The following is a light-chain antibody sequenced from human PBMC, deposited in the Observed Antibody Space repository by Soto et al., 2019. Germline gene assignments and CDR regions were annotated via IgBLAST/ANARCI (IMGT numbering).Light chain of an antibody. J-gene: IGKJ5*01. Sequence: VWIPSPATRALSAGEVAPVSCRASRSVSRYLAWYQQKPGQAPRLLIYDTSYRAAGIPDRFSGSGSATDFTLTISRLPPEDSAVYYCKQRSTWITFGQGTKLDIK. CDR3: KQRSTWIT. CDR2: DTS. CDR1: RSVSRY. V-gene: IGKV3-11*01.